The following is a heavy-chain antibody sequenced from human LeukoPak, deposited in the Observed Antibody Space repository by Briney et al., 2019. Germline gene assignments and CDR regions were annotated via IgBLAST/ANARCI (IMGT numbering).Heavy chain of an antibody. CDR1: GSTFINFW. Sequence: GXXLKISCNGSGSTFINFWIGWGRQLPGEGEEWVGTIHPVDSQPIYCPSFQGQVTISADKSINTPYLQWSDLKASDTAIYYCARAYQQWMSPGILGYWGQGSLVTVSS. CDR2: IHPVDSQP. D-gene: IGHD6-19*01. V-gene: IGHV5-51*01. J-gene: IGHJ4*02. CDR3: ARAYQQWMSPGILGY.